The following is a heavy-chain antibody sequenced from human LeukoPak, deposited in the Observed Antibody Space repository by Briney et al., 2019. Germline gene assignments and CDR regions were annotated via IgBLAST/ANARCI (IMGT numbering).Heavy chain of an antibody. Sequence: GGSLRLSCAASGFTFSSYAMSWVRQAPGKGLEWVSAISGSGGSTYYADSVKGRFTISRDNSKNSLYLQMNSLRAEDTAVYYCARVGGERWLPHFDYWGQGTLVTVSS. J-gene: IGHJ4*02. V-gene: IGHV3-23*01. D-gene: IGHD5-24*01. CDR1: GFTFSSYA. CDR3: ARVGGERWLPHFDY. CDR2: ISGSGGST.